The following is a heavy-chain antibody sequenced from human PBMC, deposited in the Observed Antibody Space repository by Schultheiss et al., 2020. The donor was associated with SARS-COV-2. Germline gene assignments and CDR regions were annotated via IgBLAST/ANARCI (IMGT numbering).Heavy chain of an antibody. Sequence: GESLKISCKGSGYRFTSNWIGWVRQMPGKGLEWMGVIYPGDSDIRYSPPFQGQVTISADKSISTAYLQWSSLKASDTAMYYCARRGLYGDYDGSAFDIWGQGTMVTVSS. J-gene: IGHJ3*02. CDR1: GYRFTSNW. CDR3: ARRGLYGDYDGSAFDI. D-gene: IGHD4-17*01. V-gene: IGHV5-51*01. CDR2: IYPGDSDI.